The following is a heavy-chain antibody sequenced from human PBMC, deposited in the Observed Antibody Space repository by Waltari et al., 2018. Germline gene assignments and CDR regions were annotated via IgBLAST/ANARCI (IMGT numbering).Heavy chain of an antibody. Sequence: EVQLVESGGGVVRPGGSLSLSCAASGFTFEYYGMCWVRQAPGKGLEWVSGLNWKGGSTGYADSVKGRFTISRDNAKNSLYLQMNSLRAEDTALYHCARAPSYYYYGMDVWGQGTTVTVSS. V-gene: IGHV3-20*01. CDR1: GFTFEYYG. CDR3: ARAPSYYYYGMDV. CDR2: LNWKGGST. J-gene: IGHJ6*02.